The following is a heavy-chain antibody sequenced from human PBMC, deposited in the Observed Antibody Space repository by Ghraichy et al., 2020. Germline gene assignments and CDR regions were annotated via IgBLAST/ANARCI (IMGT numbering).Heavy chain of an antibody. CDR1: GFTFSSYG. V-gene: IGHV3-30*18. CDR2: ISYDGSNK. D-gene: IGHD3-22*01. Sequence: GGSLRLSCAASGFTFSSYGMHWVRQAPGKGLEWVAVISYDGSNKYYADSVKGRFTISRDNSKNTLYLQMNSLRAEDTAVYYCAKRSGSYDSSGYYFSRGIDYWGQGTLVTVSS. CDR3: AKRSGSYDSSGYYFSRGIDY. J-gene: IGHJ4*02.